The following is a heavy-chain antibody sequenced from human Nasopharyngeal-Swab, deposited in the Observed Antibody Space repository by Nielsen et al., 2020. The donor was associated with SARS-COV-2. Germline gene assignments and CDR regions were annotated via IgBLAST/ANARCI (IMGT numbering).Heavy chain of an antibody. V-gene: IGHV3-7*03. CDR2: IKQDGSEK. CDR1: GFTFSSYW. J-gene: IGHJ4*02. Sequence: GRSLRLSCAASGFTFSSYWMSWVRQAPGKGLEWVANIKQDGSEKYYVDSVKGRFTISRDNAKNSLYLQMNSLRAEDTAVYYCARDPPYDSSGRSYWGQGTLVTVSS. D-gene: IGHD3-22*01. CDR3: ARDPPYDSSGRSY.